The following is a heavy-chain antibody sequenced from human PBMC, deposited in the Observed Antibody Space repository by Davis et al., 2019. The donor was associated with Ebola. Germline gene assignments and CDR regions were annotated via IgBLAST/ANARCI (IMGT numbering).Heavy chain of an antibody. Sequence: GESLKISCAASGFTFSSYGMHWVRQAPGKGLEWVAVISYDGSNKYYADSVKGRFTISRDNSKNTLYLQMNSLRAEDTAVYYCARDMTTVTALLIYGMDVWGQGTTVTVSS. V-gene: IGHV3-30*03. CDR2: ISYDGSNK. J-gene: IGHJ6*02. CDR3: ARDMTTVTALLIYGMDV. CDR1: GFTFSSYG. D-gene: IGHD4-17*01.